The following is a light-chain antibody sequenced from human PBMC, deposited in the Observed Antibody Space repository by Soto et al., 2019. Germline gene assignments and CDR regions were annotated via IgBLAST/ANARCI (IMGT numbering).Light chain of an antibody. J-gene: IGLJ1*01. CDR2: RSN. CDR3: AAWDDSLSGLYV. Sequence: QSVLTQPPSASGTPGQRVTISCSGSSSNNGSNYVYWYQQLPGTAPKLLIYRSNQRPSGVPDRFSGSKSGTSASLAISGLRSEDEADYYCAAWDDSLSGLYVFGTGTKVTVL. V-gene: IGLV1-47*01. CDR1: SSNNGSNY.